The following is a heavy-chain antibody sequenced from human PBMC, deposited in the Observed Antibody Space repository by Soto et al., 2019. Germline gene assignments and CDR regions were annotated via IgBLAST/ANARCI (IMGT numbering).Heavy chain of an antibody. V-gene: IGHV3-33*01. D-gene: IGHD4-4*01. CDR1: GFSFSTYF. CDR2: MYYDGSTK. CDR3: ARDTTVITFHALDI. J-gene: IGHJ3*02. Sequence: QVQLVESGGGVVQPGRSLRLSCAACGFSFSTYFMHWARQAPGKGLEWVAVMYYDGSTKYYADSVKGRFTISRDNSKNMLYLQMNSLRAEDTAVYYCARDTTVITFHALDIWGQGTTVTVSP.